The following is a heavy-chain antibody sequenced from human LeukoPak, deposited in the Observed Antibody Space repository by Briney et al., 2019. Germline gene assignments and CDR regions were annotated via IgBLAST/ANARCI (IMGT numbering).Heavy chain of an antibody. J-gene: IGHJ5*02. V-gene: IGHV4-31*03. CDR1: SGSINSGGYY. CDR2: IYYSGST. D-gene: IGHD4-17*01. CDR3: ARTTVTTSTWFDP. Sequence: SQTLSLTCTVSSGSINSGGYYWSWIRQHPGKGLEWIGYIYYSGSTYYNPSLKSRVTISVDTSKNQFSLKLSSVTAADTAVYYCARTTVTTSTWFDPWGQGTLVTVSS.